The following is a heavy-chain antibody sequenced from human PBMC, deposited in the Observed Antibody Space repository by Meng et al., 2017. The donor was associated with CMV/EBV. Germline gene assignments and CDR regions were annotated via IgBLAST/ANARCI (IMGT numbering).Heavy chain of an antibody. CDR1: GFTFHRYG. CDR2: IENDGSNK. Sequence: GESLKISCAASGFTFHRYGMDWVRQGPGKGLEWVTFIENDGSNKYYADSVKGRFTISRDNFKNTVHPQINSLRAEDTALYYCVKFFRWDQPDDAFDIWGHGTMVTVSS. V-gene: IGHV3-30*02. CDR3: VKFFRWDQPDDAFDI. D-gene: IGHD1-26*01. J-gene: IGHJ3*02.